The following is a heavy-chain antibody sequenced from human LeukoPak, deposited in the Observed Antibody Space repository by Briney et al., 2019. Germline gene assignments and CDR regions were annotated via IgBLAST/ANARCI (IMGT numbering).Heavy chain of an antibody. CDR3: ARHDNDDDFDY. J-gene: IGHJ4*02. CDR1: GSTFTRYA. V-gene: IGHV7-4-1*02. Sequence: ASVKVSCKASGSTFTRYAINWLRQAPGQGLEWMGWINMYTANPAYAQGFTERFVFSLDTSVTTAYLQISNLKTEDTAVYYCARHDNDDDFDYWGQGTLVTVSS. CDR2: INMYTANP. D-gene: IGHD3-16*01.